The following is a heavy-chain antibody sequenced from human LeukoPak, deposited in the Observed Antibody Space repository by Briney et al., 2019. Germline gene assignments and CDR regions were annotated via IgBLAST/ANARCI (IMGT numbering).Heavy chain of an antibody. V-gene: IGHV4-31*03. Sequence: SETLSLTCTVSGGSISTGGYHWSWIRQHPGKCLEWIGYIYYSGTTYYNPSLKSRLTISVDTSKNQFSLKLSSVTAADTAVYYCARAIETSHDDWIGTYYMDVWGKGTTVTVSS. CDR2: IYYSGTT. D-gene: IGHD3-3*01. CDR3: ARAIETSHDDWIGTYYMDV. CDR1: GGSISTGGYH. J-gene: IGHJ6*03.